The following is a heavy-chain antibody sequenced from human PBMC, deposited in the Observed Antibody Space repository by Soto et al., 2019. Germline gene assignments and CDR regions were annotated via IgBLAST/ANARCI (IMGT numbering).Heavy chain of an antibody. CDR3: ARCRRDGYNLVLFPFGY. D-gene: IGHD5-12*01. J-gene: IGHJ4*02. CDR2: SNHSGST. V-gene: IGHV4-34*01. Sequence: QVQLQQWGAGLLKPSETLSLTCAVSGGYFSGYYWSWIRQPPGKGLEWIGESNHSGSTNYNPSLKRRVTIPVDTSKNQFYLKLSSVNAADTAVYYCARCRRDGYNLVLFPFGYWGQGNLVTVSS. CDR1: GGYFSGYY.